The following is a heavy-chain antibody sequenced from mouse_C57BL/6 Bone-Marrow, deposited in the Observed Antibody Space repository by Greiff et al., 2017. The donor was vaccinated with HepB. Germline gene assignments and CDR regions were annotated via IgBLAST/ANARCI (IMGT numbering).Heavy chain of an antibody. V-gene: IGHV2-2*01. J-gene: IGHJ4*01. D-gene: IGHD4-1*01. CDR3: AREGGTGYYAMDY. Sequence: VQLQQSGPGLVQPSQSLSITCTVSGFSLTSYGVHWVRQSPGKGLEWLGVIWSGGSTDYNAAFISRLSISKDNSKSQVFFKMNSLQADYTAIYYWAREGGTGYYAMDYWGQGTSVTVSS. CDR2: IWSGGST. CDR1: GFSLTSYG.